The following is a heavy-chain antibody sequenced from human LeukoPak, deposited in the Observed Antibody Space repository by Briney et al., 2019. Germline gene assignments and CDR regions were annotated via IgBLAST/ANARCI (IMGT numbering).Heavy chain of an antibody. V-gene: IGHV3-74*01. CDR2: IRSDGSDT. Sequence: GGSLRLSCAASGFTFSDTWMHWVRQAPGEGLVWVSRIRSDGSDTRYAESVKGRFTISRDNAKNTLYLQMNSLRAEDTAVYYCARTANYYGSGSYSLFDYWGQGTLVTVSS. CDR3: ARTANYYGSGSYSLFDY. D-gene: IGHD3-10*01. J-gene: IGHJ4*02. CDR1: GFTFSDTW.